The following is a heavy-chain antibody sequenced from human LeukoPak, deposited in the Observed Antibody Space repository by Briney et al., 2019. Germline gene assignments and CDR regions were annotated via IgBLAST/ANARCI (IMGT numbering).Heavy chain of an antibody. CDR1: GFTFSSYS. D-gene: IGHD6-13*01. CDR2: ISSSSSYI. CDR3: ARDPAAEVSYFDY. Sequence: GSLRLSCAASGFTFSSYSMNWVRQAPGKGLEWVSSISSSSSYIYYADSVKGRFTISRDNAKNSLYLQMNSLRAEDTAVYYCARDPAAEVSYFDYWGQGTLATVSS. J-gene: IGHJ4*02. V-gene: IGHV3-21*01.